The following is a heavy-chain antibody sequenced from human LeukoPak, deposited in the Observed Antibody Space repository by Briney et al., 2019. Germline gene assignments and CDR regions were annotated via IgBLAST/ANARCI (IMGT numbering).Heavy chain of an antibody. CDR1: GFTFSSYW. Sequence: GGSLRLSCAASGFTFSSYWMNWARQAPGKGLEWVANIKQDGNEKCYVDSVKGRFTISRDNAKNSLYLQMNSLRAEDTAVYYCARGLAARRSLWGQGTLVTVSS. V-gene: IGHV3-7*03. CDR2: IKQDGNEK. J-gene: IGHJ4*02. D-gene: IGHD6-6*01. CDR3: ARGLAARRSL.